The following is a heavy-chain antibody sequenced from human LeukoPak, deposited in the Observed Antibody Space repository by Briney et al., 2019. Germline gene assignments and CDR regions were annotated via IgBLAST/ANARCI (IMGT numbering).Heavy chain of an antibody. D-gene: IGHD3-9*01. V-gene: IGHV3-33*01. CDR3: ARDGPTNHDVLTGSYRGLDY. Sequence: GGSLRLSCAASGFAFSSYGIHWVRQAPGKGLEWVAVIWFDGSDEYYADSVKGRFTISRDNSKNTLYLQMNSLRTDDTTVYWSARDGPTNHDVLTGSYRGLDYWGQGALVTVSS. CDR1: GFAFSSYG. CDR2: IWFDGSDE. J-gene: IGHJ4*02.